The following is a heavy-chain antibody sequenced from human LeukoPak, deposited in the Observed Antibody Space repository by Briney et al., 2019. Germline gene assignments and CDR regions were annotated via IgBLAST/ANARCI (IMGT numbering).Heavy chain of an antibody. J-gene: IGHJ4*02. CDR2: ISSSSSYI. CDR3: ARDIRDTAMVTIDY. Sequence: TGGSLRLSCAASGFTFSSYSMNWVRQAPGKGLEWVSSISSSSSYIYYADSVKGRFTISRDNAKNSLYLQMNSLRAEDTAVYYCARDIRDTAMVTIDYWGQGTLVTVSS. V-gene: IGHV3-21*01. D-gene: IGHD5-18*01. CDR1: GFTFSSYS.